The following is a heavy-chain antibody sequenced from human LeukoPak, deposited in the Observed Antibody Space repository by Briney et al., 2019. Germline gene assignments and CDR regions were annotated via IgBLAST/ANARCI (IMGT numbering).Heavy chain of an antibody. V-gene: IGHV3-7*01. CDR3: ARGGMITFGGVIGDFDY. CDR1: GFTVSSNY. J-gene: IGHJ4*02. Sequence: PGGSLRLSCAASGFTVSSNYMSWVRQAPGKGLEWVANIKQDGSEKYYVDSVKGRFTISRDNAKNSLYLQMNSLRAEDTAVYYCARGGMITFGGVIGDFDYWGQGTLVTVSS. D-gene: IGHD3-16*02. CDR2: IKQDGSEK.